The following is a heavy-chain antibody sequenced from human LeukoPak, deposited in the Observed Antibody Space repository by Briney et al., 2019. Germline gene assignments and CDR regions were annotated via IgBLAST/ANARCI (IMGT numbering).Heavy chain of an antibody. CDR3: AKTANWGDKWYFDP. CDR2: ITGSGDDT. Sequence: GGSLRLSCAASGFTFSSYAMTWVRQAPGKGLEWVSAITGSGDDTNYADSVKGRFTISRDNSKNTLFLQKTSLRAEDTAVYYCAKTANWGDKWYFDPWGRGTLVTVSS. CDR1: GFTFSSYA. V-gene: IGHV3-23*01. J-gene: IGHJ2*01. D-gene: IGHD7-27*01.